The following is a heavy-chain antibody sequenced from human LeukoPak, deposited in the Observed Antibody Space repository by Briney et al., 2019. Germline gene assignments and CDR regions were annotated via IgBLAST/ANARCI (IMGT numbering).Heavy chain of an antibody. D-gene: IGHD6-13*01. CDR3: AKHRATYSSNCFGY. CDR1: GFTFSRNA. V-gene: IGHV3-23*01. CDR2: ISGSGGSA. Sequence: SGGSLRLSCAASGFTFSRNAMSWVRQAPGKGLEWVSVISGSGGSAYYADSVKGRYTISRDNSKNTLYLQMNSLRAEDTAVYYCAKHRATYSSNCFGYWGQGTLVTVSS. J-gene: IGHJ4*02.